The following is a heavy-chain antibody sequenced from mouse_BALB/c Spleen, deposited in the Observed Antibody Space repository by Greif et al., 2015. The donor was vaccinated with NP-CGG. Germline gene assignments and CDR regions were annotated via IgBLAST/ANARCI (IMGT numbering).Heavy chain of an antibody. J-gene: IGHJ3*01. CDR2: IDPANGNT. CDR1: GFNIKDTL. V-gene: IGHV14-3*02. D-gene: IGHD1-1*01. CDR3: ASYYYGSSRFAY. Sequence: EVQLQQSGAELVKPGASVKLSCTASGFNIKDTLIHWVKQRPEQGLEWIGRIDPANGNTKYGPKFQGKATITADTSSNTAYLQLSSLTSEDTAVYYCASYYYGSSRFAYWGQGTLVTVSA.